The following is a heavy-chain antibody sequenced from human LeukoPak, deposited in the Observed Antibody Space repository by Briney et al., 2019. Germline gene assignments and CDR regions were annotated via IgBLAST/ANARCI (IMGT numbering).Heavy chain of an antibody. CDR1: GGSFSSYY. D-gene: IGHD3-16*02. CDR3: ARGVYDYVWGSYRYPFDY. CDR2: IYYSGST. V-gene: IGHV4-59*01. J-gene: IGHJ4*02. Sequence: SETLSLTCTVSGGSFSSYYWSWIRQPPGKGLEWIGYIYYSGSTNYNPSLKSRVTISVDTSKNQFSLKLSSVTAADTAVYYCARGVYDYVWGSYRYPFDYWGQGTLVTVSS.